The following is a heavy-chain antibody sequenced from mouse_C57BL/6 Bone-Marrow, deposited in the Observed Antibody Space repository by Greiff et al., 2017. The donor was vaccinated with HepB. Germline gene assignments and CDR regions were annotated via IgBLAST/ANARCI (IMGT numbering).Heavy chain of an antibody. CDR2: IHPNSGST. J-gene: IGHJ2*01. Sequence: VKLMESGAELVKPGASVKLSCKASGYTFTSYWMHWVKQRPGQGLEWIGMIHPNSGSTNYNEKFKSKATLTVDKSSSTAYMQLSSLTSEDSAVYYCASPYYYGPYYFDYWGQGTTLTVSS. V-gene: IGHV1-64*01. CDR3: ASPYYYGPYYFDY. D-gene: IGHD1-1*01. CDR1: GYTFTSYW.